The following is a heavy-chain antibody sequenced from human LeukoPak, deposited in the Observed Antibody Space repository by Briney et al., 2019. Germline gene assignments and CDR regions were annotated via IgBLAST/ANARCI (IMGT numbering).Heavy chain of an antibody. Sequence: GASVKVSCKASGYTFTGYYMHWVRQAPGQVLEWMGWVNPNSGGTNYAQKFQGRVTMTRNTSISTAYMELSSLRSEDTAVYYCARVPYDFWSGSNNYYYYYGMDVWGQGTTVTVSS. V-gene: IGHV1-2*02. CDR2: VNPNSGGT. J-gene: IGHJ6*02. CDR1: GYTFTGYY. D-gene: IGHD3-3*01. CDR3: ARVPYDFWSGSNNYYYYYGMDV.